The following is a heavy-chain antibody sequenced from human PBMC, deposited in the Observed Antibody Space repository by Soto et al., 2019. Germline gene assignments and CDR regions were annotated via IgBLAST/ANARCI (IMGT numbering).Heavy chain of an antibody. Sequence: GGSLRLSCAASGFTFSSYAMHWVRQAPGKGLEWVAVISYDGSNKYYADSVKGRFTISRDNSKNTLYLQMNSLRAEDTAVYYCARDPAVTTFYYYGMDVWGQGTKVTVSS. J-gene: IGHJ6*02. CDR1: GFTFSSYA. V-gene: IGHV3-30-3*01. CDR3: ARDPAVTTFYYYGMDV. CDR2: ISYDGSNK. D-gene: IGHD4-17*01.